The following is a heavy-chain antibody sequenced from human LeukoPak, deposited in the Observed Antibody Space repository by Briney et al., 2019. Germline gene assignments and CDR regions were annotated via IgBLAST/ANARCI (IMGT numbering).Heavy chain of an antibody. V-gene: IGHV3-23*01. D-gene: IGHD1-7*01. CDR2: ISGTGSTP. CDR3: AKHTAGTKATDY. CDR1: EFTFNSYA. J-gene: IGHJ4*02. Sequence: GGSLSLSCAASEFTFNSYAMSGVRRAPGGGVGWFSSISGTGSTPFSAAPAKGRFLIPRDHSKNTLHLQMNSLRPEDPAVYYCAKHTAGTKATDYWGPGNLVSVSS.